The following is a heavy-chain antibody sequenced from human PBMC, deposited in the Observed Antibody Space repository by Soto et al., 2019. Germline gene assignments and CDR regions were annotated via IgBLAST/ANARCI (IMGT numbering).Heavy chain of an antibody. CDR2: INPNSGGT. CDR1: GYTFTGYY. Sequence: ASVKVSCKASGYTFTGYYMHWVRQAPGQGLEWMGWINPNSGGTNYAQKFQGWVTMTRDTSVSTAYMELSRLRSDDTAVYYCARGGVVVAATRGVIGYYYYYMDVWGKGTTVTVS. V-gene: IGHV1-2*04. CDR3: ARGGVVVAATRGVIGYYYYYMDV. D-gene: IGHD2-15*01. J-gene: IGHJ6*03.